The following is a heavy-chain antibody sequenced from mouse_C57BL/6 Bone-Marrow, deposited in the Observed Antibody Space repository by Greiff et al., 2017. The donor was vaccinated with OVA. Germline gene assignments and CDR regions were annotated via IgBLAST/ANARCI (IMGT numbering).Heavy chain of an antibody. CDR1: GFTFSDYY. V-gene: IGHV5-16*01. CDR3: ARDKVVASYWYFDV. Sequence: EVHLVESEGGLVQPGSSMKLSCTASGFTFSDYYMAWVRQVPEKGLEWVANINYDGSSTYYLDSLKSRFIISRDNAKNILYLQMSSLKSEDTATYYCARDKVVASYWYFDVWGTGTTVTVSS. CDR2: INYDGSST. D-gene: IGHD1-1*01. J-gene: IGHJ1*03.